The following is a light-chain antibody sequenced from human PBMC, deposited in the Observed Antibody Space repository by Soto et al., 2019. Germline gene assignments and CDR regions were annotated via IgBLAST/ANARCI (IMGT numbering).Light chain of an antibody. CDR2: EVS. V-gene: IGLV2-14*01. J-gene: IGLJ1*01. Sequence: QSVLTQPASVSGSPGQSITISCTGTSSDIGGYNLVSWYHQHPGKAPKLMIYEVSNRPSGVSDRFSGSKSGNTASLTISGLQAEDEADYYCSSFRSGTTLFGTGTKV. CDR3: SSFRSGTTL. CDR1: SSDIGGYNL.